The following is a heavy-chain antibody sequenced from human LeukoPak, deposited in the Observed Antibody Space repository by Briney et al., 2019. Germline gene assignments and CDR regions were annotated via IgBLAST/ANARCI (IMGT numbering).Heavy chain of an antibody. CDR1: GFTFSSYS. V-gene: IGHV3-21*01. Sequence: GGSLCPSCAASGFTFSSYSTNWVSQPAGEGLEWVSSISSSSSYIYYADSVKGRFTISRDNAKNSLYLQMNSLRAEDTAVYYCARGLRFLEWFYDYWGQGTLVTVSS. D-gene: IGHD3-3*01. CDR3: ARGLRFLEWFYDY. J-gene: IGHJ4*02. CDR2: ISSSSSYI.